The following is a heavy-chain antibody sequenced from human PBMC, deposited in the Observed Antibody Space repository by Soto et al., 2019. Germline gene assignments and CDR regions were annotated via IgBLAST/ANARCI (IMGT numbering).Heavy chain of an antibody. CDR1: GFTFSDYY. CDR3: ARGGTLNLGFLEWFLDY. CDR2: ISSSSSYT. Sequence: QVQLVESGGGLVKPGGSLRLSCAASGFTFSDYYMSWIRQAPGKGLEWVSYISSSSSYTNYADSVKGRFTISRDNAKNSLYLQMNSLRAEDTAVYYCARGGTLNLGFLEWFLDYWGQGTLVTVSS. D-gene: IGHD3-3*01. J-gene: IGHJ4*02. V-gene: IGHV3-11*06.